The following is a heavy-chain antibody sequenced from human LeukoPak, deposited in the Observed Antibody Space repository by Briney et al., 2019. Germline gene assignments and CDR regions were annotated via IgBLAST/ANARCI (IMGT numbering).Heavy chain of an antibody. J-gene: IGHJ4*02. CDR1: GFTFSNYA. Sequence: PGGSLRLSCAASGFTFSNYAMTWVRQAPGKGLEWVSAITGSGGSTFYADSVKGRFTISRDNSKNTLYLQMNSLRAEDTAVYYCAKDPYSSSWDLFDYWGQGTLVTVSS. V-gene: IGHV3-23*01. CDR3: AKDPYSSSWDLFDY. D-gene: IGHD6-13*01. CDR2: ITGSGGST.